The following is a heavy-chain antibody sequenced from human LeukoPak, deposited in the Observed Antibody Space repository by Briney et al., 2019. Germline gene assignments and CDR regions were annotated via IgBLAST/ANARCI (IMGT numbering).Heavy chain of an antibody. CDR1: AGSFRAYY. Sequence: SETLSLTCAVYAGSFRAYYWGCIRQPPGKGLEWIGEINHSGSTNYNPSLKSRVTISVDTSKNQFSLKLSSVTAADTAVYYCARRTPMGSSPDGTMVRGGPPRFFDYWGQGTLVTVSS. CDR3: ARRTPMGSSPDGTMVRGGPPRFFDY. CDR2: INHSGST. J-gene: IGHJ4*02. D-gene: IGHD3-10*01. V-gene: IGHV4-34*01.